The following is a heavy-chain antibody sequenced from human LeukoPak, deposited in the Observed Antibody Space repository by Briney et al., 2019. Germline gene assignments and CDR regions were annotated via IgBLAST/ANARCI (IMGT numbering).Heavy chain of an antibody. V-gene: IGHV4-31*03. J-gene: IGHJ3*02. CDR2: IYYSGST. CDR1: GASISDAAYY. Sequence: SETLSLTCTVSGASISDAAYYWSWIRQHPGEGLEWIGYIYYSGSTSYNPSLKSRVTISVDTSKNHFSLKLTSVTAADTAVYYCGRHGLGGSRHGFDNWGQGTMVTVSS. CDR3: GRHGLGGSRHGFDN. D-gene: IGHD3-10*01.